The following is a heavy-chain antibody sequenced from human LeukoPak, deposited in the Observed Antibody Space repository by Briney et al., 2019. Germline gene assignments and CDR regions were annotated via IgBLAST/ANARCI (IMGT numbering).Heavy chain of an antibody. CDR1: GGSISSYY. V-gene: IGHV4-59*01. D-gene: IGHD3-22*01. J-gene: IGHJ3*02. Sequence: PSETLSLTCTLSGGSISSYYWSCIRHPPGKGLEWIGYIYYSGSTNYNPSLKSRVTISVDTSKNQFSLKLSSVTAADTAVYYCARGDSSVGRRAFDIWGQGTMVTVSS. CDR3: ARGDSSVGRRAFDI. CDR2: IYYSGST.